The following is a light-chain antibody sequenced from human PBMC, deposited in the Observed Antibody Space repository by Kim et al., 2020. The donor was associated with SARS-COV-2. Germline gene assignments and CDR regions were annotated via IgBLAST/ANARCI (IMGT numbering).Light chain of an antibody. CDR3: NSRDPNDNVV. V-gene: IGLV3-19*01. Sequence: SSELTQDPAVSVALGQTVRITCQGDSLRSYYATWYQQKPGQAPILLIYAKNNRPSGIPDRFSGSSSGNTASLTITGAQAEDEADYYCNSRDPNDNVVFGG. J-gene: IGLJ2*01. CDR1: SLRSYY. CDR2: AKN.